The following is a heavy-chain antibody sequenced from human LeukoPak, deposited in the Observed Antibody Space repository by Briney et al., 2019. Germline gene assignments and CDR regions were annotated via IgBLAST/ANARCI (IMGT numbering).Heavy chain of an antibody. D-gene: IGHD1-1*01. V-gene: IGHV3-30*03. CDR2: ISYDGSNK. J-gene: IGHJ4*02. CDR3: ARDPLGTRPGFDY. Sequence: PGGSLRLSCAASGFTFSNYGMHWVRQAPGKGLEWVAVISYDGSNKYYADSVKGRFTISRDNSKNTLYLQMNSLRAEDTAVYYCARDPLGTRPGFDYWGQGTLVTVSS. CDR1: GFTFSNYG.